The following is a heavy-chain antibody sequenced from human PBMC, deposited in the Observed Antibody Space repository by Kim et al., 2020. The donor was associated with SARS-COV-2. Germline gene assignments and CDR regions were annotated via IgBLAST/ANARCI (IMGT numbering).Heavy chain of an antibody. J-gene: IGHJ6*02. CDR3: ASRGTNQFMDV. D-gene: IGHD1-1*01. V-gene: IGHV3-23*01. Sequence: GESLKISCTASGFIFSNYAMRWVRQAPGRGLEWVAAIGGSGDITYYAASVKGRFTISRDNSKNKLYLQMNSLRAEDSAIYYCASRGTNQFMDVWGQGTTVTVSS. CDR2: IGGSGDIT. CDR1: GFIFSNYA.